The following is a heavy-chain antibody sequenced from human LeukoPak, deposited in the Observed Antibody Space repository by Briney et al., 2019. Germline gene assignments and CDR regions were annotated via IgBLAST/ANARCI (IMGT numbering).Heavy chain of an antibody. Sequence: GASVKVSCKASGGTFSSYAISWVRQAPGQGLEWMGGIIPIFGTANYAQKFQGRVTITADESTSTAYMELSSLRSEDTAVYYCARVTLSEIVVFDIWGQGTMVTVSS. V-gene: IGHV1-69*13. J-gene: IGHJ3*02. D-gene: IGHD2-15*01. CDR2: IIPIFGTA. CDR3: ARVTLSEIVVFDI. CDR1: GGTFSSYA.